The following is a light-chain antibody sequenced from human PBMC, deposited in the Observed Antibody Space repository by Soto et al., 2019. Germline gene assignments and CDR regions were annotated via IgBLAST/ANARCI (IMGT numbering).Light chain of an antibody. CDR2: RNN. CDR3: AAWEDSLSGFYV. V-gene: IGLV1-47*01. Sequence: QSVLTQPPSASGTPGQRVTISCSGSSSNIGSNYVYWYQQLPGTAPKLLFYRNNQRPSGVPDRFSGSKSGTSASLAISGLRSEDEADYYCAAWEDSLSGFYVFGTGTKLT. J-gene: IGLJ1*01. CDR1: SSNIGSNY.